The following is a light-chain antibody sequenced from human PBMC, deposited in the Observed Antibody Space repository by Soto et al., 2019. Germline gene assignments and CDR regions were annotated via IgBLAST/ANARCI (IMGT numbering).Light chain of an antibody. J-gene: IGKJ5*01. Sequence: DFVMTQSLDSLAVSLGERAPIHCKSSQSVLSTSNNKNYLAWCQQKPGQPPKLVIYWASVRASGVPDRFSGSGSGTDFTLTISSLQAEDVAVYYCQQYHSDPITFGQGTRLEIK. CDR3: QQYHSDPIT. CDR2: WAS. CDR1: QSVLSTSNNKNY. V-gene: IGKV4-1*01.